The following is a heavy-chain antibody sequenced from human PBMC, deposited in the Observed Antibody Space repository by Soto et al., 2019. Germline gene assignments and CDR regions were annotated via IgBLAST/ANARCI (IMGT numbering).Heavy chain of an antibody. J-gene: IGHJ3*02. CDR3: ARDVTRRYCSGGSCPPLGAFDI. CDR2: IYYSGST. V-gene: IGHV4-31*03. D-gene: IGHD2-15*01. CDR1: GGSISSGGYY. Sequence: SETLSLTCTVSGGSISSGGYYWSWILHHPGKGLEWIGYIYYSGSTYYNPSLKSRVTISVDTSKNQFSLKLSSVTAADTAVYYCARDVTRRYCSGGSCPPLGAFDIWGQGTMVTVSS.